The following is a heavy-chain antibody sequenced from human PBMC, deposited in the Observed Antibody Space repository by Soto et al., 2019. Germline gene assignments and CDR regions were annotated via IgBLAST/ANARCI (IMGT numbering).Heavy chain of an antibody. J-gene: IGHJ4*02. CDR1: VFTFDDYT. V-gene: IGHV3-43*01. Sequence: VGSLRLSCASSVFTFDDYTMHCVRQSPGKCLEWVSLISWDGGSTYYADSVKGRFTISRDNSKNSLYLQMNSLRTEDTALYYCAKAPYDSSGYYDTYFEYWGQGTLVNVSS. CDR2: ISWDGGST. CDR3: AKAPYDSSGYYDTYFEY. D-gene: IGHD3-22*01.